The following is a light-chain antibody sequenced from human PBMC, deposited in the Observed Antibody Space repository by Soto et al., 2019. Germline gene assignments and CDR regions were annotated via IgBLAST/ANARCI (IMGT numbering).Light chain of an antibody. J-gene: IGKJ4*01. CDR3: QKYNSAPLT. V-gene: IGKV1-27*01. CDR2: AAS. CDR1: QGIGGY. Sequence: DIQMTQYPSSLSASLGDRVTITCRASQGIGGYLAWFQQKPGNVPKLLIYAASTLQSGVPSRFSGSGSGTDFTLTISSLQPEDVATYYCQKYNSAPLTFGGGTKVEIK.